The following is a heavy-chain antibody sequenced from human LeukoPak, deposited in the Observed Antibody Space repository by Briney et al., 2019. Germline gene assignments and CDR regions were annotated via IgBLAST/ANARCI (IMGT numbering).Heavy chain of an antibody. J-gene: IGHJ4*02. CDR2: IYSGGST. CDR1: GFAVNSNY. Sequence: PGGSLRLSCAASGFAVNSNYMSWVRQTPGKGLEWVSVIYSGGSTFYADSVKGRFTISRDNAKNSLYLQMNSLRAEDTAVYYCARDGFYFDYWGQGTLVTVSS. CDR3: ARDGFYFDY. V-gene: IGHV3-53*01.